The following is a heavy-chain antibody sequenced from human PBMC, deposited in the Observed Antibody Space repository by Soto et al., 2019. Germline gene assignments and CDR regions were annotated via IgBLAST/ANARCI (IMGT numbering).Heavy chain of an antibody. CDR3: ARGPSERGFGELSWFDP. Sequence: QVQLVQSGAEVKKPGSSVKVSCKASGGTFSSYAISWVRQAPGQGLEWMGGIIPIFGTANYAQKFQGRVTITADESTSTAYMELSSLRSEDTAVYYCARGPSERGFGELSWFDPWGQGTLVTVSS. D-gene: IGHD3-10*01. V-gene: IGHV1-69*12. CDR2: IIPIFGTA. J-gene: IGHJ5*02. CDR1: GGTFSSYA.